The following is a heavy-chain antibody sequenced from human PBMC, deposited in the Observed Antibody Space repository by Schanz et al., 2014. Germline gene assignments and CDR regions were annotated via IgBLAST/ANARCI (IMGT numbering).Heavy chain of an antibody. Sequence: EVQLLESGGGLVQPGGSLRLSCAASGFTFTTHSMTWVRQAPGKGLEWVSALSGSGGSTYYADSVKGRFTISRDNSKNTLYLQMNSLRAEDTAVYYCARPRSDYGEVDYWGKGTLVAASS. CDR3: ARPRSDYGEVDY. J-gene: IGHJ4*02. V-gene: IGHV3-23*01. D-gene: IGHD4-17*01. CDR2: LSGSGGST. CDR1: GFTFTTHS.